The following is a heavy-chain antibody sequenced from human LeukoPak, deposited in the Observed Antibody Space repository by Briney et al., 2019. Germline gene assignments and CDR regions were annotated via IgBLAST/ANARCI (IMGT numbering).Heavy chain of an antibody. CDR2: ISSSSSYV. J-gene: IGHJ4*02. CDR3: ARIMGGYYGSGSYYPPPFFDY. V-gene: IGHV3-21*01. D-gene: IGHD3-10*01. Sequence: GGSLRLSCAASGFTFSSYSMNWVRQAPGKGLEWVSSISSSSSYVYYADSVKGRFTISRDNAKNSLYLQMNSLRAEDTAVYYCARIMGGYYGSGSYYPPPFFDYWGQGTLVTVSS. CDR1: GFTFSSYS.